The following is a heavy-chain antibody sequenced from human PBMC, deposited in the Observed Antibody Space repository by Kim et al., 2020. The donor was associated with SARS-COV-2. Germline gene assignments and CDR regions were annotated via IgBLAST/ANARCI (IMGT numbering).Heavy chain of an antibody. CDR1: GFTFSSYN. CDR3: ARDMYSSSSPTDY. CDR2: ISSSSSYI. J-gene: IGHJ4*02. Sequence: GGSLRLSCAASGFTFSSYNMNWVHQAPGKGLEWVSSISSSSSYIYYADSVKGRFTISRDNAKNSLYLQMNSLRAEDTAVYYCARDMYSSSSPTDYWGQGTLVTVSS. D-gene: IGHD6-6*01. V-gene: IGHV3-21*01.